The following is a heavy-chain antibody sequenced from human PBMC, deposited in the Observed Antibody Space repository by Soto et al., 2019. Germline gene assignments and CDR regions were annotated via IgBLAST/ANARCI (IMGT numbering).Heavy chain of an antibody. J-gene: IGHJ5*02. CDR2: ISYSGNS. CDR3: ARLRRAGSGFLDL. CDR1: GGSIRRPGYY. D-gene: IGHD3-22*01. Sequence: QMQLQESGPGLVKPSQTLSLICSVSGGSIRRPGYYWAWIRQHPARGLEWIGSISYSGNSNHNPSLLPRLIRFVDTSQTCCSLRLNSVTAADTAVYYCARLRRAGSGFLDLWGQGARVTVSS. V-gene: IGHV4-31*03.